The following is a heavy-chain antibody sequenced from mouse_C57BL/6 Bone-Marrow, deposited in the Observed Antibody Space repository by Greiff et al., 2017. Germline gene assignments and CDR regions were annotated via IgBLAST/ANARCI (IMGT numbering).Heavy chain of an antibody. J-gene: IGHJ1*03. CDR1: GFTFSSYG. D-gene: IGHD1-1*01. Sequence: EVKLVESGGDLVKPGGSLKLSCAASGFTFSSYGMSWVRQTPDKRLEWVATISSGGSYTYYPDSVKGRFTISRDNAKNTLYLQMSSLKSEDTAMYYCARDYYGSHWYFDVWGTGTTVTVSS. CDR3: ARDYYGSHWYFDV. CDR2: ISSGGSYT. V-gene: IGHV5-6*02.